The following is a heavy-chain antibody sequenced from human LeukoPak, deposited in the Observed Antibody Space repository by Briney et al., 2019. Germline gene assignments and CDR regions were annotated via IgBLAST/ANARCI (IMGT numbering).Heavy chain of an antibody. J-gene: IGHJ4*02. D-gene: IGHD2-2*01. CDR3: ARYYCASSSCPGVDY. V-gene: IGHV4-59*12. CDR2: IYYSGST. Sequence: SETLSLTCTVSGGSISSYYWSWIRQPPGKGLEWIGYIYYSGSTNYNPSLKSRVTISVDTSKNQFSLKLSSVTAADTAVYYCARYYCASSSCPGVDYWGRGTLVTVSS. CDR1: GGSISSYY.